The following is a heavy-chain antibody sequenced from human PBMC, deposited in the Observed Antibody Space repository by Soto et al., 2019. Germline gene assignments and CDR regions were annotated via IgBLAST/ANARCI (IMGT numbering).Heavy chain of an antibody. CDR1: GGSFSGYY. J-gene: IGHJ4*02. V-gene: IGHV4-34*01. CDR3: ARLFGGFTEPPIDY. CDR2: INHSGST. D-gene: IGHD5-12*01. Sequence: KTSETLSLTCAVYGGSFSGYYWSWIRQPPGKGLEWIGEINHSGSTNYNPSLKSRVTISVDTSKNQFSLKLSSVTAADTAVYYCARLFGGFTEPPIDYWGQGTLVTVSS.